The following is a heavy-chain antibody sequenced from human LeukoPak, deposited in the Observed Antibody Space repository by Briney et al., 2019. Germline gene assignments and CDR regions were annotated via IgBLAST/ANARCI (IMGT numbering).Heavy chain of an antibody. V-gene: IGHV1-69*05. D-gene: IGHD2-2*01. CDR3: ARDKIQLASDAFDI. J-gene: IGHJ3*02. CDR1: GGTFSSYA. CDR2: IIPIFGTA. Sequence: GASVKVACKASGGTFSSYAISWVRQAPGQGLEWMGGIIPIFGTANYAQKFQGGVTITTDESTSTAYMELSSLRSEDTAVYYCARDKIQLASDAFDIWGQGTMVTVSS.